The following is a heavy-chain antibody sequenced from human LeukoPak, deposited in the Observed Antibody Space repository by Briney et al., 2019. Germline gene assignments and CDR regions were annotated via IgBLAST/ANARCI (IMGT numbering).Heavy chain of an antibody. CDR3: ASHRRSHGSEY. D-gene: IGHD3-10*01. CDR1: GVSFAHFY. V-gene: IGHV4-59*01. Sequence: SETLSLTRTVSGVSFAHFYWSWIRQSPGKGLEWIGYVYYSGGTDYSPSLKSRLTISADTSKNQFSLKLSSVTAADTAIYYCASHRRSHGSEYWGQGTLVTVSS. CDR2: VYYSGGT. J-gene: IGHJ4*02.